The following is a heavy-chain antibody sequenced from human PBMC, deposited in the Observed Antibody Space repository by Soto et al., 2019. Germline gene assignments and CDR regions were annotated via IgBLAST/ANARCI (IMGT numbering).Heavy chain of an antibody. CDR3: AKGCSSACYLFNY. D-gene: IGHD6-19*01. CDR1: EFTFNNYA. V-gene: IGHV3-23*01. J-gene: IGHJ4*02. Sequence: EVQLLESGGGLVQPGGSLRLSCAASEFTFNNYAMSWVRQAPGKGLEWVSFISGSGDSTNYADSVKGRFTISRDNSNNTLYVQMNSLSAEDTAVYYCAKGCSSACYLFNYWGQGTLVTVSS. CDR2: ISGSGDST.